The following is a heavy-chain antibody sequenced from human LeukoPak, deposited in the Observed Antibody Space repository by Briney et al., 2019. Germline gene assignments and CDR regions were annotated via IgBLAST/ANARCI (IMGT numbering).Heavy chain of an antibody. V-gene: IGHV3-53*01. J-gene: IGHJ4*02. D-gene: IGHD6-13*01. CDR3: ARDLAAGGTYPHY. CDR1: WFTVSGNY. Sequence: GGSLRLSCAASWFTVSGNYMSWVRQAPGKGPEWVSVIYSDGSTYYADSVKGRFTISRDTSKNTLYLQMNSLRTEDTAVYYCARDLAAGGTYPHYWGQGTLVTVSS. CDR2: IYSDGST.